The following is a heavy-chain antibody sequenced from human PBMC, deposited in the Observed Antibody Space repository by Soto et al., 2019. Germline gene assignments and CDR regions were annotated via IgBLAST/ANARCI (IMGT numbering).Heavy chain of an antibody. V-gene: IGHV4-4*02. CDR3: AGGATFGGVSGTYYFDY. J-gene: IGHJ4*02. D-gene: IGHD3-16*01. CDR1: GGSISSSNW. CDR2: IYHSGST. Sequence: QVQLQESGPGLVKPSGTLSLTCAVSGGSISSSNWWRLVRQPPGKGLEWIGEIYHSGSTNYNPSLNSRVTISVDKSKNQFSLKLRSVTAADTAVYYCAGGATFGGVSGTYYFDYWGQGTLVTVSS.